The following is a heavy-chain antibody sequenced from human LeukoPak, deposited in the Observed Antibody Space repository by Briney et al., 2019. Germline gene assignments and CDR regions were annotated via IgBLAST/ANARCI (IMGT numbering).Heavy chain of an antibody. D-gene: IGHD6-19*01. V-gene: IGHV4-4*01. CDR3: ARDLQQWLAFSRAYFDL. CDR1: GITFNNYGM. J-gene: IGHJ2*01. CDR2: IYHSGST. Sequence: GSLRLSCAASGITFNNYGMSWVRQPPGKGLEWIGEIYHSGSTNYNPSLKSRVNISVDKSKNQFSLKLSSVTAADTAVYFCARDLQQWLAFSRAYFDLWGRGTLVTVSS.